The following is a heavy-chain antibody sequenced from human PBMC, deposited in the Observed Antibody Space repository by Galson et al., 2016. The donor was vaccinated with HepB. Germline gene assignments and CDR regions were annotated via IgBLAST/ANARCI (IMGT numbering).Heavy chain of an antibody. CDR2: TFYRSKWYN. J-gene: IGHJ6*02. Sequence: CAISGDSVPGNSVALHWIRQSPSRGLEWLGRTFYRSKWYNEYAVSVKSRITITPDTSKNQFSLQLNSVTPEDTAVYYCASFRDYYYGMDVWGQGTTVSVSS. CDR1: GDSVPGNSVA. V-gene: IGHV6-1*01. CDR3: ASFRDYYYGMDV.